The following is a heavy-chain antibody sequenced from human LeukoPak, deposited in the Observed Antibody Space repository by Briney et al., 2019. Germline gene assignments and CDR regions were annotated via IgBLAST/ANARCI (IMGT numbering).Heavy chain of an antibody. D-gene: IGHD5-12*01. Sequence: GGSLRLSCAASGFTFSSYWMHWVRQAPGKGLVWVSRINSDGSSITYADSVKGRFTISRDNAKNTLYLQMNSLRVEDTAVYYCAREGRVSGYDSDCWGQGTLVTVSS. J-gene: IGHJ4*02. CDR3: AREGRVSGYDSDC. CDR1: GFTFSSYW. CDR2: INSDGSSI. V-gene: IGHV3-74*03.